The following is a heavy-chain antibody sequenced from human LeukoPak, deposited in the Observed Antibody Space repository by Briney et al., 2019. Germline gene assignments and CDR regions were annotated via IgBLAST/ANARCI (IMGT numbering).Heavy chain of an antibody. CDR2: IYTSGST. Sequence: SETLSLTCTVSVGSISSYYWSWIRQPAGKGLEWIGRIYTSGSTNYNPSLKSRVSISVDTSKNQFSLKLSSVTAADTAVYYCARDHEQVGLGYYNYYMDVWGKGTTVTVSS. J-gene: IGHJ6*03. CDR3: ARDHEQVGLGYYNYYMDV. CDR1: VGSISSYY. V-gene: IGHV4-4*07. D-gene: IGHD6-13*01.